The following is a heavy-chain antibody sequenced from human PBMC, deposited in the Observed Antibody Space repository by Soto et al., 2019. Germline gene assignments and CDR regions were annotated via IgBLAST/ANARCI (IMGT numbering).Heavy chain of an antibody. J-gene: IGHJ4*01. Sequence: SETLSLTCTVSGGSLFGDYCTWIRQPPGGGLEWMGWIHSDGSTAYSTPLKSRGTMSVYPSRKHFFLNLSSVTAAASAPSFCARASRLVYCFDNWGPGIQVTVSS. D-gene: IGHD1-26*01. V-gene: IGHV4-4*07. CDR3: ARASRLVYCFDN. CDR1: GGSLFGDY. CDR2: IHSDGST.